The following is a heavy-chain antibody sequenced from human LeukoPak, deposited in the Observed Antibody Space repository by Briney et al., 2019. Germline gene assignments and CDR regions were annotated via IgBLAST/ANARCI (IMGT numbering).Heavy chain of an antibody. CDR3: ARGAEPRAAYYYGSGSYYHTLKERRNGMDV. CDR1: GGSFSGYY. CDR2: INHSGST. D-gene: IGHD3-10*01. Sequence: SETLSLTCAVYGGSFSGYYWSWIRQPPGKGLEWIGEINHSGSTNYNPSLKSRVTISVDTSKNQFSLKLSSVTAADTAVYYCARGAEPRAAYYYGSGSYYHTLKERRNGMDVWGQGTTVTVSS. V-gene: IGHV4-34*01. J-gene: IGHJ6*02.